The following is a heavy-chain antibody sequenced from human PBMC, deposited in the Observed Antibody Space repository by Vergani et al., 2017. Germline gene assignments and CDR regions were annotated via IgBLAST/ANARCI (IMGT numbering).Heavy chain of an antibody. D-gene: IGHD2-15*01. CDR3: ARGSCLGGSCYKRELDW. CDR1: GGSINSHNYY. Sequence: QVQLQESCPGLVKPSQTLSLTCTVSGGSINSHNYYWSWLRPPAGMGLEWIGRIHTSGSTNYNPTLKSRVTMSEDTSKNQFSLNLTPVTAADTAVDFCARGSCLGGSCYKRELDW. V-gene: IGHV4-61*02. J-gene: IGHJ2*01. CDR2: IHTSGST.